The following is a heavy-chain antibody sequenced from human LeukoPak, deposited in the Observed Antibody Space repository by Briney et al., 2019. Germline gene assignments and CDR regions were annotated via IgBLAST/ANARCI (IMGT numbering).Heavy chain of an antibody. V-gene: IGHV1-69*13. D-gene: IGHD5-12*01. Sequence: SVKVSCKASGGTFSSYAISWVRQAPGQGLEWMGGIIPIFGTANYAQKFQGRVTITADESKSTAYMELSSLRSEDTAVYYCARGRGYDSNFVYYYYMDVWGKGTTVTVSS. CDR1: GGTFSSYA. J-gene: IGHJ6*03. CDR3: ARGRGYDSNFVYYYYMDV. CDR2: IIPIFGTA.